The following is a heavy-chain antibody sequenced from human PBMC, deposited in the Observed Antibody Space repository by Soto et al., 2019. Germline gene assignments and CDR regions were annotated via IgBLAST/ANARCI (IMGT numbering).Heavy chain of an antibody. CDR3: ARAGNHCSSTSCPMDV. CDR1: GYTFTGYY. D-gene: IGHD2-2*01. CDR2: INPNSGGT. V-gene: IGHV1-2*04. J-gene: IGHJ6*02. Sequence: ASVKVSCKASGYTFTGYYMHWVRQAPGQGLEWMGWINPNSGGTNYAQKFQGWVTMTRDKSISTAYMERSRLRYDDTAVYYCARAGNHCSSTSCPMDVWGQGTTVTVSS.